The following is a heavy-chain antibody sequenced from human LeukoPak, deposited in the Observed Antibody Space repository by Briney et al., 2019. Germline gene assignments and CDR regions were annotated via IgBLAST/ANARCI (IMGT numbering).Heavy chain of an antibody. V-gene: IGHV4-59*08. J-gene: IGHJ5*02. Sequence: SETLSLTCTVSGGSISSYYWSWIRQPPGKGLEWIGYIYYSGSTNYNPSLKSRVTISVDTSKNQFSLKLSSVTAADTAVYYCARQHCSGGSYYHGRWFDPWGQGTLVTVSS. D-gene: IGHD2-15*01. CDR1: GGSISSYY. CDR3: ARQHCSGGSYYHGRWFDP. CDR2: IYYSGST.